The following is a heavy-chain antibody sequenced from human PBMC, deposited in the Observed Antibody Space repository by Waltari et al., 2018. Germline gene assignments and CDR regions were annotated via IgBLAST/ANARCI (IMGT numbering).Heavy chain of an antibody. CDR2: VLSTGKT. CDR1: GDSVTSATW. D-gene: IGHD2-15*01. CDR3: ARDRGRGLYLDV. J-gene: IGHJ4*02. Sequence: QLQESGPGLVKPSGTLSPSCAVSGDSVTSATWWSGVRQSPQRGLEWLGKVLSTGKTNSIPSFASRVTMSLDASNNQFSLKVTSATAADTAVYYCARDRGRGLYLDVWGPGTLVTVSP. V-gene: IGHV4-4*02.